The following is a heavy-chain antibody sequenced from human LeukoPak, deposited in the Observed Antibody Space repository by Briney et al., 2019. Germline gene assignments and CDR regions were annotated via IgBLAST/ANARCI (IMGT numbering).Heavy chain of an antibody. CDR2: INQDGTEK. CDR1: GFTFTTYW. D-gene: IGHD3-10*01. CDR3: VKVAKYYYGSETYYFFEH. Sequence: GESLRLSCAASGFTFTTYWMSWVRQLPGKGLEWVANINQDGTEKHYVDSVKGRFTISRDNAKNSLDLQMNSLRVEDTGIYYCVKVAKYYYGSETYYFFEHWGQGTPVTASS. V-gene: IGHV3-7*01. J-gene: IGHJ4*02.